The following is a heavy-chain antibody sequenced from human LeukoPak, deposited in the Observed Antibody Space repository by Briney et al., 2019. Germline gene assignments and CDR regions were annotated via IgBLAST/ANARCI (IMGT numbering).Heavy chain of an antibody. CDR1: GFPFSSHG. CDR2: IIGGGGST. Sequence: GGSLRLSCAASGFPFSSHGMSWVRQAPGKGLEWVSDIIGGGGSTYYADSEKGRFTISGDNSRNTLFLQMNSLRAEDTAVYYCAHGAMYQLDYWGQGTLVTVSS. V-gene: IGHV3-23*01. J-gene: IGHJ4*02. D-gene: IGHD2-2*01. CDR3: AHGAMYQLDY.